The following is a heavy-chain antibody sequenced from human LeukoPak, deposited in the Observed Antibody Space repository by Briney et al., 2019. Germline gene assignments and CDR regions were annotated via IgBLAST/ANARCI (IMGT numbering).Heavy chain of an antibody. CDR1: GGSISSGSYY. V-gene: IGHV4-61*02. CDR3: AREVPPQGRDFDY. J-gene: IGHJ4*02. CDR2: IYTSGST. Sequence: SETLSLTCTVSGGSISSGSYYWSWIRQPAGKGLEWIGRIYTSGSTNYNPSLKSRVTISVDTSKNQLSLKLSSVTAADTAVYYCAREVPPQGRDFDYWGQGTLVTVSS.